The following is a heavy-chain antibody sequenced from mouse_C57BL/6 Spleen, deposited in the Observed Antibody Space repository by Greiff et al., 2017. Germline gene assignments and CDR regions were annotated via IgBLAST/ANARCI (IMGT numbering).Heavy chain of an antibody. CDR1: GFTFSDYG. CDR3: AREDYGYDGDFDY. Sequence: EVQGVESGGGLVKPGGSLKLSCAASGFTFSDYGMHWVRQAPEKGLEWVAYISSGSSTIYYADTVKGRFTISRDNAKNTLFLQMTSLRSEETAMYYCAREDYGYDGDFDYWGQGTTLTVSS. D-gene: IGHD2-2*01. J-gene: IGHJ2*01. V-gene: IGHV5-17*01. CDR2: ISSGSSTI.